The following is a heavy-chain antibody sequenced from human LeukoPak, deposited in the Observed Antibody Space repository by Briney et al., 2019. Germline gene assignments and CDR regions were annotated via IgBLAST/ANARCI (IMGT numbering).Heavy chain of an antibody. V-gene: IGHV1-2*02. CDR1: GYTFTGYY. J-gene: IGHJ3*02. D-gene: IGHD6-19*01. Sequence: ASVKVSCKASGYTFTGYYMHWVRQAPGQGLEWMGWINPNSGGTNYAQKFQGRVTMTRDTSISTAYMELSRLRSDDTAVYYGARDLEQWLDGGDAFDIWGQGTMVTVSS. CDR2: INPNSGGT. CDR3: ARDLEQWLDGGDAFDI.